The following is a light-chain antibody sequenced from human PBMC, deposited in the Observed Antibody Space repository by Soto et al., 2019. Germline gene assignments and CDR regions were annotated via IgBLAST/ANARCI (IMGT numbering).Light chain of an antibody. CDR3: QQRHMWPIT. J-gene: IGKJ5*01. CDR1: QSARIS. CDR2: DVS. Sequence: ETVMTQSPATLSVSPGERATLSCRASQSARISLGWYQQKPGQAPRLLIYDVSTRATGVPARFSGSGSGTEFTLTISSPQSEDFAVYYCQQRHMWPITFGQGTRLEIK. V-gene: IGKV3-15*01.